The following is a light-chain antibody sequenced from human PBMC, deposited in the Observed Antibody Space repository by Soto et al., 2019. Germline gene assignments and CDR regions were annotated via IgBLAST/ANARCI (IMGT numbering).Light chain of an antibody. Sequence: DVVMTQSPLSLPVTLGQPASISCRSSRSLVYNAANTYLNWFHQRPGQSPRRLIYGVSNRDSGGPDRFSGSGSGTDFTLRISRVEAEDVRVYYCMQGRHWPITFGQGTRLEIK. CDR2: GVS. CDR3: MQGRHWPIT. V-gene: IGKV2-30*01. J-gene: IGKJ5*01. CDR1: RSLVYNAANTY.